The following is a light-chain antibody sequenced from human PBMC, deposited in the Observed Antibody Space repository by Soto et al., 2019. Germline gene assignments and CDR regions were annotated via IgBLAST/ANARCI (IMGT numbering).Light chain of an antibody. CDR1: QSMSNN. V-gene: IGKV3-15*01. Sequence: VITHSPSTLSLSPGETATLSCRASQSMSNNLAWYQQKPGQAPRLLIYAASTRATGIPARFSGSGSGTEFTLTISGLQSEDFAVYYCLQYNKWPRTFGQGTEADI. J-gene: IGKJ1*01. CDR3: LQYNKWPRT. CDR2: AAS.